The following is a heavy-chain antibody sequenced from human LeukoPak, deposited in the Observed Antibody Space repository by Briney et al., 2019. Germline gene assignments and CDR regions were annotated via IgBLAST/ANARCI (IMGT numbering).Heavy chain of an antibody. CDR1: GYTFTSYY. V-gene: IGHV1-46*01. CDR2: INPGGGST. J-gene: IGHJ4*02. D-gene: IGHD4-11*01. Sequence: ASVKVSCKASGYTFTSYYMHWVRQAPGQGLEWMGIINPGGGSTSYAQKFQGRVTMTRDTSTSTAYMELRSLTSDDTAVYYCARDWGYSVDYWGQGTLVTVSS. CDR3: ARDWGYSVDY.